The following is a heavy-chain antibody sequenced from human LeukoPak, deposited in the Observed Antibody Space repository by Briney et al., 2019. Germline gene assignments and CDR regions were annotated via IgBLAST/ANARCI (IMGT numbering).Heavy chain of an antibody. CDR2: IYSDGST. D-gene: IGHD6-19*01. Sequence: SETLSLTRTVSGDTISGYYWTWIRQPADKGLEWIGRIYSDGSTSYNPSLKSRITMSLDTSKNQFSLKLNSMTAADTAVYYCARDSSGWPSLDHWGQGTLVTVSS. CDR3: ARDSSGWPSLDH. J-gene: IGHJ4*02. CDR1: GDTISGYY. V-gene: IGHV4-4*07.